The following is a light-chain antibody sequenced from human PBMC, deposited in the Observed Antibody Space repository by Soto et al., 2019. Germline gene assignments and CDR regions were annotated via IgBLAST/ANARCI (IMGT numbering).Light chain of an antibody. Sequence: DIQMTQSPSTLYASVGDRVSITCRASQRVDRYLAWYQQKPGKAPQLLIYDASRLESGVPSRFSGSGSGTEFTLTISSRQPDDFTTFYCQQYKDYTWTFGQGTKVEV. J-gene: IGKJ1*01. CDR1: QRVDRY. V-gene: IGKV1-5*01. CDR2: DAS. CDR3: QQYKDYTWT.